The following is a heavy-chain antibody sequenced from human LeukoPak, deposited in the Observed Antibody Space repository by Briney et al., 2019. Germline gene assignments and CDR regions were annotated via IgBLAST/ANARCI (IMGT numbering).Heavy chain of an antibody. J-gene: IGHJ4*02. CDR1: GFTFSSCS. D-gene: IGHD4-17*01. V-gene: IGHV3-21*01. CDR3: ARDWSGDHFDY. CDR2: ISSSSSYI. Sequence: GGSLRLSCAASGFTFSSCSMNWVRQAPGKGLEWVSSISSSSSYIYYADSVKGRFTISRDNAKNSLYLQMNSLRAEDTAVYYCARDWSGDHFDYWGQGTLVTVSS.